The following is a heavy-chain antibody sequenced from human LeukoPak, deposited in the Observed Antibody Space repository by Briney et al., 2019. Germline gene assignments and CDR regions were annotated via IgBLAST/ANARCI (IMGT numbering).Heavy chain of an antibody. J-gene: IGHJ6*02. CDR1: VYTFTSYD. CDR3: ARVPHTYYYYYGMDV. CDR2: MNPSSGNT. D-gene: IGHD5-18*01. Sequence: GASVKVSCKASVYTFTSYDINWVRLAPGQGLEWMGWMNPSSGNTGYAQKFQGRVTMTRNTSISTAYMELSSLRSEDTAVYYCARVPHTYYYYYGMDVWGQGTTVTVSS. V-gene: IGHV1-8*01.